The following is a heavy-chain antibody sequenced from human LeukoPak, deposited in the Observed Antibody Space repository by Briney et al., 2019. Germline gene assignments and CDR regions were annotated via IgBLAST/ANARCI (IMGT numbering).Heavy chain of an antibody. D-gene: IGHD3-22*01. CDR1: GFTFSNYA. J-gene: IGHJ3*02. CDR3: AREKCCSSGYLADAFDI. V-gene: IGHV3-21*01. Sequence: GGSLRLSCAASGFTFSNYAMSWVRQAPGKGLEWVSSISSSSSYIYYADSVKGRFTISRDNAKNSLYLQMNSLRAEDTAVYYCAREKCCSSGYLADAFDIWGQGTMVTVSS. CDR2: ISSSSSYI.